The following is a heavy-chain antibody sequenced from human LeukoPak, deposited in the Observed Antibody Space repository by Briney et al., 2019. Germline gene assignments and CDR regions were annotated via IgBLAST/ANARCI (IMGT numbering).Heavy chain of an antibody. Sequence: PGGSLRLSCAASGFTFSDYSMNWVRQAPGKGLEWISYIGIDSGNTNYADSVKGRFTISRDNAKNSLSLQLNSLRVEDTAVYYCARGHYDVLAASYKWTPDYWGQGTLVTVSS. V-gene: IGHV3-48*04. CDR1: GFTFSDYS. CDR2: IGIDSGNT. CDR3: ARGHYDVLAASYKWTPDY. D-gene: IGHD3-9*01. J-gene: IGHJ4*02.